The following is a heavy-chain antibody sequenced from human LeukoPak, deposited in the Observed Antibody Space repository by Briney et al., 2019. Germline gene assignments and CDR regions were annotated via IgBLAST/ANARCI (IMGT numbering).Heavy chain of an antibody. Sequence: GGSLRLSCAASGFTFSSNWMSWVRQAPGKGLEWVANIKQDGSEKYYVDSVKGRFTISRDNAKNSLYLQMNSLRAEDTAVYYCARDAQQLEPYYYYYYMDVWGKGTTVTVSS. CDR2: IKQDGSEK. V-gene: IGHV3-7*01. CDR3: ARDAQQLEPYYYYYYMDV. CDR1: GFTFSSNW. J-gene: IGHJ6*03. D-gene: IGHD6-13*01.